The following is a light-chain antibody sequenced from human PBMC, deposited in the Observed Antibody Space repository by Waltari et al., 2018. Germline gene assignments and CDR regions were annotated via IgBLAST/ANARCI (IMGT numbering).Light chain of an antibody. CDR3: QQYYRSRT. CDR2: WAS. V-gene: IGKV4-1*01. J-gene: IGKJ1*01. Sequence: DIVMTRSPDSLAVSLGERATIHCKSSQSVLYNSNGKNYLAWYQQKPGQPPKLLIYWASTRQSGVPDRFSGSGSGTDFTLTINSLQAEDVAVYYCQQYYRSRTFGQGTKVEIK. CDR1: QSVLYNSNGKNY.